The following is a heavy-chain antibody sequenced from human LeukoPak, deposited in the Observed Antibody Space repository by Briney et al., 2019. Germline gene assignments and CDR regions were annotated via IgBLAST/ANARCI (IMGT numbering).Heavy chain of an antibody. V-gene: IGHV4-59*01. CDR1: GGSISSYY. CDR2: IYYSGST. CDR3: ARSFGVVINNWFDP. J-gene: IGHJ5*02. Sequence: SETLSLTCTVSGGSISSYYWSWIRQPPGKGLEWIGYIYYSGSTNYNPSLKSRVTISVDTSKNQSSLKLSSVTAADTAVYYCARSFGVVINNWFDPWGQGTLVTVSS. D-gene: IGHD3-3*01.